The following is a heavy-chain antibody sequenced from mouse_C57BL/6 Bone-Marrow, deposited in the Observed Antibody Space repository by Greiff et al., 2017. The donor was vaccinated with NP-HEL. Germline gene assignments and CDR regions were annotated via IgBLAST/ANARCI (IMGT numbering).Heavy chain of an antibody. CDR2: IWRGGGT. V-gene: IGHV2-5*01. CDR1: GFSLTSYG. CDR3: AKEGGVYNDYDAYAMDY. D-gene: IGHD2-4*01. J-gene: IGHJ4*01. Sequence: QVQLQQSGPGLVQPSQSLSITCTVSGFSLTSYGVHWVRQSPGKGLEWLGVIWRGGGTDTNAAFMSRLSTTKDNPKSQVFFKMNSQQADDTTIYYGAKEGGVYNDYDAYAMDYWGQGTSVTVSS.